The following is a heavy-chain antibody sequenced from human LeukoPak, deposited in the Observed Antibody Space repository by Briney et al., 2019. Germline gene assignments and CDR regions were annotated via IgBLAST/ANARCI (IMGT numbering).Heavy chain of an antibody. V-gene: IGHV3-74*01. J-gene: IGHJ4*02. CDR1: GFTFSSYW. CDR3: ARAAAGYFDVIKAVDY. Sequence: PGGSLRLSCAASGFTFSSYWMHWVRQAPGKGLVWVSRINSDGSSTSYADSVKRRFTISRANDKNTLYLQMNSLRAEDTAVYYCARAAAGYFDVIKAVDYWGQGTLVTVSS. CDR2: INSDGSST. D-gene: IGHD3-9*01.